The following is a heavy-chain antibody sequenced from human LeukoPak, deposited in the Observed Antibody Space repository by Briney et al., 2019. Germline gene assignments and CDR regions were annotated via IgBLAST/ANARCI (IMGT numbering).Heavy chain of an antibody. CDR2: IYYSGST. CDR3: ARDRTYYDFWSGYLNYYYGMDV. D-gene: IGHD3-3*01. CDR1: GGSFSGYY. V-gene: IGHV4-59*01. Sequence: PSETLSLTCAVYGGSFSGYYWSWIRQPPGKGLEWIGYIYYSGSTNYNPSLKSRVTISVDTSKNQFSLKLSSVTAADTAVYYCARDRTYYDFWSGYLNYYYGMDVWGQGTTVTVSS. J-gene: IGHJ6*02.